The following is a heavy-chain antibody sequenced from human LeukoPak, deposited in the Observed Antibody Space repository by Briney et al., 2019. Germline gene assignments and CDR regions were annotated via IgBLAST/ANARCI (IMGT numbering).Heavy chain of an antibody. D-gene: IGHD1-14*01. CDR3: ARHGGPSGPAGTDV. V-gene: IGHV4-59*08. J-gene: IGHJ6*02. CDR2: FHYSGGT. Sequence: PSETLSLTCTVSGGSISGYYWSWIRQPPGKGLEWIGFFHYSGGTNYNPSLKSRVTVSVDTSKNQFSLKLSSVTAADTAVYYCARHGGPSGPAGTDVWGQGTTVTVSS. CDR1: GGSISGYY.